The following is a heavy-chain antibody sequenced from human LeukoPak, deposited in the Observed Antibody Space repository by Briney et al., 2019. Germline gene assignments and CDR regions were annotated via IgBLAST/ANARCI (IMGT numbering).Heavy chain of an antibody. CDR3: AREGSSSTSYPVDY. Sequence: GGSLRLSCAASGFTFDDYSMSWVRQAPGKGLEWVSGINWNGGSTGYADSVKGRFTISRDNAKNSLYLQMNSLRAEDTDLCSWAREGSSSTSYPVDYWGQGTLVTVSS. J-gene: IGHJ4*02. V-gene: IGHV3-20*04. D-gene: IGHD2-2*01. CDR2: INWNGGST. CDR1: GFTFDDYS.